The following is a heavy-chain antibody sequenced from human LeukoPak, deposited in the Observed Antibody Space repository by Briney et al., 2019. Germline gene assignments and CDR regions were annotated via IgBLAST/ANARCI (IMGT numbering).Heavy chain of an antibody. CDR1: GGSISSGSYY. CDR2: IYHSGST. V-gene: IGHV4-30-2*01. CDR3: ARDGKYSSSSIDY. Sequence: PSETLSLTCTVSGGSISSGSYYWSWIRQPPGKGLEWIGYIYHSGSTYYNPSLKSRVTISVDRSKNQFSLKLSSVTAADTAVYYCARDGKYSSSSIDYWGQGTLVTVSS. J-gene: IGHJ4*02. D-gene: IGHD6-6*01.